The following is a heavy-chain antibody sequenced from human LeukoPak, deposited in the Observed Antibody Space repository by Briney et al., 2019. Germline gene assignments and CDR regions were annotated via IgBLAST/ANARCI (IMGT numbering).Heavy chain of an antibody. D-gene: IGHD6-13*01. CDR2: INHSGST. CDR1: GGSFSGYY. Sequence: SETLSLTCAVYGGSFSGYYWSWIRQPPGRGLEWIGEINHSGSTNYNPSLKSRVTISVDTSKNQFSLKLSSVTAADTAVYYCATARYSSSWYHYYYGMDVWGQGTTVTVSS. V-gene: IGHV4-34*01. CDR3: ATARYSSSWYHYYYGMDV. J-gene: IGHJ6*02.